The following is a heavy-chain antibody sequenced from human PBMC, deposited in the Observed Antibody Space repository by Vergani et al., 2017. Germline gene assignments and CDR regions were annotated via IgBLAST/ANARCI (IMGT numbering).Heavy chain of an antibody. Sequence: QVQLQQWGGGLLKPSETLSLTCVVNGGSFTSYHWTWIRQSPGEGVEWVGDSDHTGRPDYNPSLKRRLTMSVNKSLNQFSLTLNSVTATDTAIYFFAIVNTETNGQLYYYYYMDVWGQGTAVTVS. V-gene: IGHV4-34*01. D-gene: IGHD4-11*01. CDR1: GGSFTSYH. J-gene: IGHJ6*03. CDR2: SDHTGRP. CDR3: AIVNTETNGQLYYYYYMDV.